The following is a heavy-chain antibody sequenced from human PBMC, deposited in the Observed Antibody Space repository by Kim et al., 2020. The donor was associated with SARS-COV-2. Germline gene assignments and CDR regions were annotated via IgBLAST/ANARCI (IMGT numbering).Heavy chain of an antibody. CDR3: ARVTGYGSRRCFDP. Sequence: SETLSLTCTASGGSFTSFSWSWIRQPPGKGLEWIGYIHYTTNSKFNSSLKSRVTMSIDTSKSQFSLKLTSVTAADTVVYYCARVTGYGSRRCFDPWGQGTLVTVS. CDR2: IHYTTNS. J-gene: IGHJ5*02. CDR1: GGSFTSFS. D-gene: IGHD6-13*01. V-gene: IGHV4-59*12.